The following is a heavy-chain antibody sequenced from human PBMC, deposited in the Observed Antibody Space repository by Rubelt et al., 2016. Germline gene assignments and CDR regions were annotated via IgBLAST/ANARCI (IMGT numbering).Heavy chain of an antibody. J-gene: IGHJ4*02. CDR3: ARGRGWYGKYYFDY. CDR1: GGSFSGYY. Sequence: QVQLQQWGAGLLKPSETLSLTCAVYGGSFSGYYWSWIRQPQGKGLEWIGEINHSGSTNYNPSPKGVVTISVDTSKNQFYMKLSSVTAAETAVYYCARGRGWYGKYYFDYWGQGTLVTVSS. V-gene: IGHV4-34*01. D-gene: IGHD6-19*01. CDR2: INHSGST.